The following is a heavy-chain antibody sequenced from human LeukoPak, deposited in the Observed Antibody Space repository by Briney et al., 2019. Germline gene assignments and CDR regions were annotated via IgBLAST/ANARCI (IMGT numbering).Heavy chain of an antibody. J-gene: IGHJ3*02. Sequence: SVKVSCKASGGTFSSYAISWVRQAPGQGLEWMGRIIPILGIANYAQKFQGRVTITADKSTSTAYMELSSLRSEDTAVYYCARDPGAHCGSTSCWAFDIWGQGTMVTVSS. D-gene: IGHD2-2*01. V-gene: IGHV1-69*10. CDR1: GGTFSSYA. CDR3: ARDPGAHCGSTSCWAFDI. CDR2: IIPILGIA.